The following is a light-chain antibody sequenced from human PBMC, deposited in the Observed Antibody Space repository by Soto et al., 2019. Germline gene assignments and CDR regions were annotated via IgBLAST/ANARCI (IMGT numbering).Light chain of an antibody. Sequence: QSAMTQPPSVSAAPGQKVTISCSGSSSNIGGNSVSWYQQLPGTAPKLLIYDDNKRPSGIPDRFSGSKSGTSATLGITGFQTGDEADYYCGSWDSSLSAYVFGTGTQLPVL. CDR1: SSNIGGNS. CDR3: GSWDSSLSAYV. J-gene: IGLJ1*01. V-gene: IGLV1-51*01. CDR2: DDN.